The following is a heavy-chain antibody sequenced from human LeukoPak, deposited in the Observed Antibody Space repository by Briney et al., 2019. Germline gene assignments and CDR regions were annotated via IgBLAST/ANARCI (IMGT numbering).Heavy chain of an antibody. V-gene: IGHV3-53*01. Sequence: GGSLRLSCAAFGFTVSSNYMSWVRQAPGKGLEWVSVIYSGGSTYYADSVKGRFTISRDKSKNTLYLQMNSLRAEDTAVYYCAREGIVGAIDYWGQGTLVTVSS. D-gene: IGHD1-26*01. CDR3: AREGIVGAIDY. J-gene: IGHJ4*02. CDR2: IYSGGST. CDR1: GFTVSSNY.